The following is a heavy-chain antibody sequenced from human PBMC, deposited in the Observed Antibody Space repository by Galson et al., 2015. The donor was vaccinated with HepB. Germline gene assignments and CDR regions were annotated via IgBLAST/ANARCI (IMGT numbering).Heavy chain of an antibody. Sequence: SVKVSCKASGYTFTSYYMHWVRQAPGQGLEWMGIINPSGGSTSYAQKFQGRVTMTRDTSTSTVYMELSSLRSEDTAVYYCARESKRAAAGPDYYYYGMDVWGQGTTVTVSS. V-gene: IGHV1-46*01. J-gene: IGHJ6*02. D-gene: IGHD6-13*01. CDR1: GYTFTSYY. CDR3: ARESKRAAAGPDYYYYGMDV. CDR2: INPSGGST.